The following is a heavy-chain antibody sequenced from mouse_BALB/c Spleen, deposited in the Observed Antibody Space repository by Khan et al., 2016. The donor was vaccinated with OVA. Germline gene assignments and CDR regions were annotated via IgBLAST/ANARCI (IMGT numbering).Heavy chain of an antibody. CDR3: VRGGFAY. CDR2: ISSVAYSI. J-gene: IGHJ3*01. Sequence: EVELVASGGGLVQPGGSRKLSCAASGFTFIDYGMAWVRQTPGKGPEWIAFISSVAYSIYYADTVTGRFTISSENAKNTLYLEMSSVRSDDTAMYYCVRGGFAYWGQGTLVTVSA. V-gene: IGHV5-15*02. CDR1: GFTFIDYG.